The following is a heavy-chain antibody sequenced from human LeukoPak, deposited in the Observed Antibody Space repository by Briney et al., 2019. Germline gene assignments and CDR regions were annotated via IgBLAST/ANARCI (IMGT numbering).Heavy chain of an antibody. CDR1: GGTFSSYA. D-gene: IGHD3-22*01. J-gene: IGHJ4*02. Sequence: ASVKVSCKASGGTFSSYAISWVRQAPGQGLEWMGGIIPIFGTANYAQKFQGRVTITTDESTSTAYMELSSLRSEDTAVYYCARAKYYDSSGYRLSPLDYWGQGTLVTVSS. V-gene: IGHV1-69*05. CDR3: ARAKYYDSSGYRLSPLDY. CDR2: IIPIFGTA.